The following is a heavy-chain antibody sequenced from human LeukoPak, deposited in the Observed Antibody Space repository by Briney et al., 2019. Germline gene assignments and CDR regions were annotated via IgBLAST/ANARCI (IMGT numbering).Heavy chain of an antibody. V-gene: IGHV1-46*01. CDR1: GYTFTSYY. CDR2: INPSGGST. CDR3: AREETVAYYFDY. J-gene: IGHJ4*02. Sequence: ASVKVSCKASGYTFTSYYMHWVRQAPGQGLEWMGIINPSGGSTSYAQKFRGRVTMTMDTSTSTVYMELSSLRSEDTAVYYCAREETVAYYFDYWGQGTLVTVSS.